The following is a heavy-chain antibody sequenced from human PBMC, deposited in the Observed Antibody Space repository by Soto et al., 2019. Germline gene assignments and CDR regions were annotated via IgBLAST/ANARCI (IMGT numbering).Heavy chain of an antibody. CDR3: ARGGLEPFDV. D-gene: IGHD1-1*01. J-gene: IGHJ4*02. CDR1: GFTLGNYW. V-gene: IGHV3-74*01. Sequence: GGSLRLSCAASGFTLGNYWMHWVRQAPGKGLVWVSRINDYGTTINYAESVEGRFIISRDDAKSEVYLQMNNLRAEDSAVYYCARGGLEPFDVWGQGALVTVSS. CDR2: INDYGTTI.